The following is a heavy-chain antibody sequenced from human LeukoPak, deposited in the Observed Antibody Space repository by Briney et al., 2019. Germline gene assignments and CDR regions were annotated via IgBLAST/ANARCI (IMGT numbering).Heavy chain of an antibody. Sequence: SLRLSCAASGFTFSSYAMHWVRQAPGKGLEWVAVILYDGSNKYYADSVKGRFTISRDNSKNTLYLQMNSLRAEDTAVYYCARASRYCSGGSCYGFDYWGQGSLVTVSS. V-gene: IGHV3-30*04. D-gene: IGHD2-15*01. CDR3: ARASRYCSGGSCYGFDY. CDR2: ILYDGSNK. CDR1: GFTFSSYA. J-gene: IGHJ4*02.